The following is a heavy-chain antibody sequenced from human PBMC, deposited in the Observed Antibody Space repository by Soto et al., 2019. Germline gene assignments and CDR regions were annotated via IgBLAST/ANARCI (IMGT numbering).Heavy chain of an antibody. J-gene: IGHJ4*02. CDR1: GESFSGYY. CDR2: INHSGST. CDR3: ARYGSGSYWFDY. Sequence: SETLSLTCAVYGESFSGYYWSWIRQPPGKGLEWIGEINHSGSTNYKPSLKSRVTLSVDTSKNQFSLKLRSVTAADTAVYYCARYGSGSYWFDYWGQGTLVTVSS. D-gene: IGHD3-10*01. V-gene: IGHV4-34*01.